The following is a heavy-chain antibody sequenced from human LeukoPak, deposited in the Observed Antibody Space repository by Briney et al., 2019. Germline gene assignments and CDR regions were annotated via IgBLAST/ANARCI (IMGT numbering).Heavy chain of an antibody. CDR2: IYTSGST. CDR3: ARTYCSSTSCRNRYYYMDV. V-gene: IGHV4-4*07. D-gene: IGHD2-2*01. J-gene: IGHJ6*03. CDR1: GGSISSYY. Sequence: SETLSLTCTVSGGSISSYYWSWIRQPAGKGLEWIGRIYTSGSTNYNPSLKGRVTMSVDTSKNQFSLKLSSVTAADTAVYYCARTYCSSTSCRNRYYYMDVWGKGTTVTVSS.